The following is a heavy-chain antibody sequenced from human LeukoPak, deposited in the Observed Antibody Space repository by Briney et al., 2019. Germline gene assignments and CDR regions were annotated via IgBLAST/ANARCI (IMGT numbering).Heavy chain of an antibody. CDR3: AKDIGDGYNFSPGDY. D-gene: IGHD5-24*01. Sequence: GGSLRLSCAASGFTFSSYAMSWVRQAPGKGLEWVSLISGDGGSTYYADSVKGRFTISRDNSKNSLYLQMNSLRTEDTALYYCAKDIGDGYNFSPGDYWGQGTLVTVSS. J-gene: IGHJ4*02. CDR1: GFTFSSYA. CDR2: ISGDGGST. V-gene: IGHV3-43*02.